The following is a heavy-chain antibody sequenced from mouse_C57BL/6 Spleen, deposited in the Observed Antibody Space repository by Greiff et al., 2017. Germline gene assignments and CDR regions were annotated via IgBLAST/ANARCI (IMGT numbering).Heavy chain of an antibody. CDR1: GYAFSSSW. J-gene: IGHJ1*03. CDR3: ARSNWTWCFDV. Sequence: VKLMESGPELVKPGASVKISCKASGYAFSSSWMNWVKQRPGQGLEWIGRIYPGDGDTNYNGKFKGKATLTADKSSSTAYMQLSSLTSEDSAVYFGARSNWTWCFDVWGTGTTVTVSS. D-gene: IGHD4-1*01. V-gene: IGHV1-82*01. CDR2: IYPGDGDT.